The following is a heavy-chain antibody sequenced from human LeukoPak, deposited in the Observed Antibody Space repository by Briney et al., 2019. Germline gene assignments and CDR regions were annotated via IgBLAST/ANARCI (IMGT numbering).Heavy chain of an antibody. J-gene: IGHJ4*02. V-gene: IGHV3-15*01. Sequence: PGGSLRLSCAASGFTFSNGWMGWVRQAPGKGLEWLGRIKSKIDGGTTDYAAPVKGRFAISRDDSKNTLYLQMNSLKTEDTAVYYCATEYDSSGLFDYWGQGTLVTVS. CDR2: IKSKIDGGTT. CDR1: GFTFSNGW. D-gene: IGHD3-22*01. CDR3: ATEYDSSGLFDY.